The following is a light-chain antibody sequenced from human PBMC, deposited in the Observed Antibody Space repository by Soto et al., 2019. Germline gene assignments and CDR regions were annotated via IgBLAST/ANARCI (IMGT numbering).Light chain of an antibody. V-gene: IGKV3-20*01. CDR3: QQYGSSPWT. CDR2: VAS. CDR1: QSVSSSY. J-gene: IGKJ1*01. Sequence: EIVLTQSPGTLSLSPGERATLSCRASQSVSSSYLAWYQQKPGQAPRLLIYVASSRAPGIPDRFSGNGSGTDFTLTISRLEPEDFAVYYCQQYGSSPWTFGQGTKVEIK.